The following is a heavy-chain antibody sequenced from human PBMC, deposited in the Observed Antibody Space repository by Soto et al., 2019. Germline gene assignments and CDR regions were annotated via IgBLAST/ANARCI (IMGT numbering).Heavy chain of an antibody. CDR3: ARMAGPWYFDL. J-gene: IGHJ2*01. CDR2: INHSGSS. V-gene: IGHV4-34*01. CDR1: GGSFSGFS. Sequence: KASETLSLTCAVHGGSFSGFSWTWIRQPPGKGLEWIGEINHSGSSNYNPPLKSRVTMSLDTSRNQFSLSLNSVTAADTAVYYCARMAGPWYFDLWGRGTLVTVSS.